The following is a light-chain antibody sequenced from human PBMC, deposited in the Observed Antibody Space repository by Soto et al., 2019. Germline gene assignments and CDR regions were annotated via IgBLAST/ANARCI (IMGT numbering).Light chain of an antibody. V-gene: IGKV3D-15*01. Sequence: EMVMTQSPGTLSVSLGESATLSCRASQSVRTYLAWYQHKPGQAPRLLIYGASTRATGIPDRFSGSGSGSEFTLTISSLQSEDFAVYYCQQYNTWPPYIFGQGTKLEIK. CDR1: QSVRTY. J-gene: IGKJ2*01. CDR3: QQYNTWPPYI. CDR2: GAS.